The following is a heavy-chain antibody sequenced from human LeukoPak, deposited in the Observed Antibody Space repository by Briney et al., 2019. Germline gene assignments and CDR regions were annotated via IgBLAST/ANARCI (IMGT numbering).Heavy chain of an antibody. J-gene: IGHJ4*02. Sequence: GGSLRLSCAASGFTFSSQAMTWVRQAPGKRLEWVSAISGSGGSTYYADSVKGRFTISRDNSKNTLYLQMNSLRAEDTAVYYCAKESSSGYRYFDYWGQGTLVTVSS. CDR2: ISGSGGST. V-gene: IGHV3-23*01. D-gene: IGHD3-22*01. CDR1: GFTFSSQA. CDR3: AKESSSGYRYFDY.